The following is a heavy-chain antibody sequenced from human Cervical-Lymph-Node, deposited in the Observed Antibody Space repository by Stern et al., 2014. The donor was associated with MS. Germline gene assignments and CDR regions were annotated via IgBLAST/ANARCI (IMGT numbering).Heavy chain of an antibody. CDR3: ANPLPYAN. CDR1: GDTFASYA. CDR2: VNPTDGRT. V-gene: IGHV1-46*03. Sequence: VQLLESGAEVKKPGASVKVSCKASGDTFASYAIHWLRQAPGQGPVWMGIVNPTDGRTTYAQTFKGRVTMTRDTSTRTVYMELSSLKVGDTAIYFCANPLPYANWGQGTRVTVSS. J-gene: IGHJ1*01. D-gene: IGHD4-17*01.